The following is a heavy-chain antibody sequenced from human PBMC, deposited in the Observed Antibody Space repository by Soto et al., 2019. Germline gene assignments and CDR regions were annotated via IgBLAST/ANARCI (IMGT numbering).Heavy chain of an antibody. CDR1: GDTFSGGNW. CDR3: ARVKRPYNSLWYDGMDV. V-gene: IGHV4-4*02. D-gene: IGHD1-1*01. CDR2: IYYSGST. Sequence: QMQLQESGAGLVKPSGTLSLTCGVSGDTFSGGNWWSWVRQPPGKGLEWIGEIYYSGSTNLNPSLKSRVTISIDKSKNQFSLNLTSVTAADTAVYYCARVKRPYNSLWYDGMDVWGQGTTVTVSS. J-gene: IGHJ6*02.